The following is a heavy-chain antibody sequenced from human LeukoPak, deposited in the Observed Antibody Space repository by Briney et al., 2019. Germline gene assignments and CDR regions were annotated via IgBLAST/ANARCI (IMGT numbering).Heavy chain of an antibody. CDR1: GFTFSTYW. CDR2: FNSDGSST. Sequence: GGSLRLSCAASGFTFSTYWMHWVRQAPGKGLVWVSHFNSDGSSTSYADSVKGRFTISRDNAKNTLYLQMNSLRVEDTAIYYYAKVGWCSTSSCHRYYGMDLWGQGTTVTVSS. D-gene: IGHD2-2*02. CDR3: AKVGWCSTSSCHRYYGMDL. J-gene: IGHJ6*02. V-gene: IGHV3-74*01.